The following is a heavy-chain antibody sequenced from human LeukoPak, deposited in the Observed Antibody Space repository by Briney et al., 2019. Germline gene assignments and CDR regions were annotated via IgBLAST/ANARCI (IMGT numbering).Heavy chain of an antibody. V-gene: IGHV3-23*01. D-gene: IGHD4-17*01. CDR3: AKDSERYGVLEY. Sequence: GGSLRLSCEASGFTFNNHAMTWVRQGPGKGLEWASTISGRADSTFYVDSVKGRFTISRDNSKNTVYLQMNNLRDEDTAVYYCAKDSERYGVLEYWGQGTLVSVSA. CDR2: ISGRADST. CDR1: GFTFNNHA. J-gene: IGHJ4*02.